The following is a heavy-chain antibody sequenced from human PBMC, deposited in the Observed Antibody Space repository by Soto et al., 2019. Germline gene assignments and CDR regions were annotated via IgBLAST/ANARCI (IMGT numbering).Heavy chain of an antibody. CDR2: IYYSGST. V-gene: IGHV4-31*03. CDR3: ARDSRSSYYYYGMDV. CDR1: GGSISSGGYD. J-gene: IGHJ6*02. Sequence: TRSLTGTVSGGSISSGGYDWSGIRQHPGKSLEWIGYIYYSGSTYYNPSLKSRVTISVDTSKNQFSMKLSSVTAADTAVYYCARDSRSSYYYYGMDVWGQGTTVTVSS. D-gene: IGHD2-15*01.